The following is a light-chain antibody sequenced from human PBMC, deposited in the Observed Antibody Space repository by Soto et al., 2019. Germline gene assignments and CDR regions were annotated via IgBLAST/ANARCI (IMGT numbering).Light chain of an antibody. CDR3: QQYLNWPGT. J-gene: IGKJ1*01. CDR2: GAS. V-gene: IGKV3-15*01. CDR1: QSLNRD. Sequence: EIVMTQSPATLSVSPGERATLSCRASQSLNRDLAWYQQRPGQSPRLLIFGASIRAAGIPARFSGSGSGTEFTLSIDSLQSEDFALSYGQQYLNWPGTFGQGTKVEI.